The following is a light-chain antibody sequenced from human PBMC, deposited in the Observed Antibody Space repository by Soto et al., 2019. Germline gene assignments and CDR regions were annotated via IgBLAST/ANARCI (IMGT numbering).Light chain of an antibody. CDR3: QQYGSSPLT. CDR2: GAS. CDR1: QSVSSSY. J-gene: IGKJ4*01. Sequence: SVLSQSPRTLSLSPGERATLSCRASQSVSSSYLAWYQQKPGQAPRLLIYGASSRATGIPDRFSGSGSGTDFTLTISRLEPEDFAVYYCQQYGSSPLTFGGGNKVDIK. V-gene: IGKV3-20*01.